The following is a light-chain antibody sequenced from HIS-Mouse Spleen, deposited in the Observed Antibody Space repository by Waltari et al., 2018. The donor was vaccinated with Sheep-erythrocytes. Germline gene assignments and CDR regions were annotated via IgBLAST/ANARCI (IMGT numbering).Light chain of an antibody. V-gene: IGLV2-11*01. CDR2: DVS. CDR1: SSDVGGYNY. J-gene: IGLJ1*01. Sequence: QSALTQPRSVSGSPGQSVTISCTGTSSDVGGYNYVSWYQQLPGKAPKLMIYDVSKRPSGVPDRFSGYKSGNTASLTSSGLQAEDEADYYCCSYAGSYNHVFATGTKVTVL. CDR3: CSYAGSYNHV.